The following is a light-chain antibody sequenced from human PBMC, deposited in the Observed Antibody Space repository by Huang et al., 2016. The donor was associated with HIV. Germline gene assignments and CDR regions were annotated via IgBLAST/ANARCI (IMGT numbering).Light chain of an antibody. CDR3: MQALQTPRT. V-gene: IGKV3-15*01. CDR2: GAS. CDR1: QSVSSN. Sequence: EIVMTQSPATLSVSPGERATLSCRASQSVSSNLAWYQQKPGQAPRLLIYGASTRATGSPARFSGSGSGTDFTLKISRVEAEDVGVYYCMQALQTPRTFGQGTKVEMK. J-gene: IGKJ1*01.